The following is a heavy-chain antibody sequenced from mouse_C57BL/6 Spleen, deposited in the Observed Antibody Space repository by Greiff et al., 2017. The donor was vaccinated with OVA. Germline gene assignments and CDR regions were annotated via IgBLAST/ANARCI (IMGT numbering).Heavy chain of an antibody. CDR3: ARRGDYGSSYEDY. D-gene: IGHD1-1*01. J-gene: IGHJ2*01. Sequence: VQLQQPGAELVKPGASVKLSCKASGYTFTSYWMQWVKQRPGQGLEWIGEIDPSDSYTNYNQKFKGKATLTVDTSSSTAYMQLSSLTSEDSAVYYCARRGDYGSSYEDYWGQGTTLTVSS. V-gene: IGHV1-50*01. CDR1: GYTFTSYW. CDR2: IDPSDSYT.